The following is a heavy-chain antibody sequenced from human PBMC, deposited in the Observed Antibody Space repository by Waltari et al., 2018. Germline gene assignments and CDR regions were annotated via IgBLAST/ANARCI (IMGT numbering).Heavy chain of an antibody. CDR1: GGTFSSYA. J-gene: IGHJ4*02. CDR2: IIPIFGTA. CDR3: ARVFDEVELFYFDY. D-gene: IGHD1-7*01. V-gene: IGHV1-69*12. Sequence: QVQLVQSGAEVKKPGSSVKVSCKASGGTFSSYAISWVRQAPGQGLEWMGGIIPIFGTANDAKKFQGGVTVTADESTSTAYMELSSLRAEDTAVYYCARVFDEVELFYFDYWGQGTLVTVSS.